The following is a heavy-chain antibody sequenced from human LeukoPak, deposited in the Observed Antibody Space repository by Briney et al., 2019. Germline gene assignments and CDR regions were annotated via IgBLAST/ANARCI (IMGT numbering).Heavy chain of an antibody. V-gene: IGHV3-48*02. CDR3: ARDGGATTPWAFDI. J-gene: IGHJ3*02. D-gene: IGHD3-16*01. CDR2: ISSSSGTI. CDR1: GFIVNSKY. Sequence: GGSLRLSCAASGFIVNSKYMSWIRQAPGRGLEWVSYISSSSGTIYYADSVKGRFTVSRDNAKKSLYLQMNSLRDEDTAVYYCARDGGATTPWAFDIWGQGAVVTVSS.